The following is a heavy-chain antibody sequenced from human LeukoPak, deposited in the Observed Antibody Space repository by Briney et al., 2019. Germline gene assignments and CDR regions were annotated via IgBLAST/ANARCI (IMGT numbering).Heavy chain of an antibody. CDR2: ISAYNGKT. CDR1: GYTFSSYG. D-gene: IGHD2-2*02. J-gene: IGHJ4*02. Sequence: ASVKVSCKASGYTFSSYGISWVRQAPGQGLEWMGWISAYNGKTNYAQKLQGRVTMTTDTSTSTAYMELRSLRSDDTAVYYCARDVSDIVVVPTAIGGYWGQGTLVTVFS. V-gene: IGHV1-18*01. CDR3: ARDVSDIVVVPTAIGGY.